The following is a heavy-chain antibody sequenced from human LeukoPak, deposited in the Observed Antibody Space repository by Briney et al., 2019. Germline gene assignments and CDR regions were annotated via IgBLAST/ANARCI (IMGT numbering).Heavy chain of an antibody. CDR1: GFTFSSYA. D-gene: IGHD4-17*01. CDR2: ISFDGTDA. J-gene: IGHJ3*02. CDR3: ARAKATVTRISSFDI. V-gene: IGHV3-30*04. Sequence: GGSLRLSCAASGFTFSSYAIHWVRQAPGKGLEWVAVISFDGTDAFYADSVKGRFTISRDNSKNTLYLQMNSLRADDTAVYYCARAKATVTRISSFDIWGQGTMVTVSS.